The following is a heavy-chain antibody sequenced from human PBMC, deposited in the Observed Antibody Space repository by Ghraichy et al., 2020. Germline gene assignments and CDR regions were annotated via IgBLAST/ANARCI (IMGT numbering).Heavy chain of an antibody. CDR3: ARGRSLPIFGVVRLSGAFDY. Sequence: ASVKVSCKASGYTFTSYYMHWVRQAPGQGLEWMGIINPSGGSTSYAQKFQGRVTMTRDTSTSTVYMELSSLRSEDTAVYYCARGRSLPIFGVVRLSGAFDYWGQGTLVTVSS. J-gene: IGHJ4*02. D-gene: IGHD3-3*01. CDR1: GYTFTSYY. CDR2: INPSGGST. V-gene: IGHV1-46*01.